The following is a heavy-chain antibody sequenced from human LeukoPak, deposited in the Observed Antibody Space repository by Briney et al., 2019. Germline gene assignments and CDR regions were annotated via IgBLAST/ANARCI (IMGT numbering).Heavy chain of an antibody. Sequence: GGSLRLSCAASGFTFSSYAMHWVRQAPGKGLEWVAVISYDGSNKYYADSVKGRFTISRDNSKNTPYLQMNSLRAEDTAVYYCASGEGAYWGQGTLVTVSS. J-gene: IGHJ4*02. V-gene: IGHV3-30*04. CDR1: GFTFSSYA. D-gene: IGHD3-16*01. CDR2: ISYDGSNK. CDR3: ASGEGAY.